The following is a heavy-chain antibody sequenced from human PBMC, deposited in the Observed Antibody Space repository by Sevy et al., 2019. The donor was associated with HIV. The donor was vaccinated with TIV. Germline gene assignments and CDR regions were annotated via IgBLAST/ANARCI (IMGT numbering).Heavy chain of an antibody. CDR2: ISYDGSNK. CDR3: ARLVQPRAY. J-gene: IGHJ4*02. V-gene: IGHV3-30*04. D-gene: IGHD6-13*01. Sequence: GESLKICCAASGFTFSSYAMHWVRQAPGKGLEWVAVISYDGSNKYYADSVKGRFTISRDNSKNTLYLQMNSLRAEDTAVYYCARLVQPRAYWGQGTLVTVSS. CDR1: GFTFSSYA.